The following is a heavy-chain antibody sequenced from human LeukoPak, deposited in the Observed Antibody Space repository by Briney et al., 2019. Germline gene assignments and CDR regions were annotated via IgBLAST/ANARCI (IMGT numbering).Heavy chain of an antibody. CDR1: GFTFSDYW. Sequence: PGGALRLSCAASGFTFSDYWRYWVRQGRGKGLVWVSRINSDDSSTSYADSVQGRFIISRDNAKNTLYLQMNSLRAEDTAVYYCATCVAVPGFPDSWGQGTLVHVSS. J-gene: IGHJ4*02. CDR3: ATCVAVPGFPDS. D-gene: IGHD6-19*01. CDR2: INSDDSST. V-gene: IGHV3-74*01.